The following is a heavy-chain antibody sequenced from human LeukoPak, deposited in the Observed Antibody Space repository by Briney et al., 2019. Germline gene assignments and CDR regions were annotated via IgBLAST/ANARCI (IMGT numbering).Heavy chain of an antibody. CDR1: GGSISSYY. J-gene: IGHJ4*02. Sequence: PSQTLSLTCTVSGGSISSYYWSWIRQPPGKGLEWIGYIYYSGSTNYNPSLKSRVTISVDTSKNQFSLKLSSVTAADTAVYYCARVTLPDGGNSFDYWGQGTLVTVSS. V-gene: IGHV4-59*01. CDR2: IYYSGST. D-gene: IGHD4-23*01. CDR3: ARVTLPDGGNSFDY.